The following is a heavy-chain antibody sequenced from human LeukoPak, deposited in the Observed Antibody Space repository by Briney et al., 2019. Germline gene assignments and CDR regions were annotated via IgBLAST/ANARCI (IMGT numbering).Heavy chain of an antibody. D-gene: IGHD4-17*01. V-gene: IGHV4-34*01. Sequence: SETLSLTCAVYGGSFSGYYWSWIRQPPGKGLEWIGEINHSGSTNYNPSLKSRVTISVDTSKNQFSLKLSSVTAADTAVYYCARSYGDYITGAYAFDVWGQGTMVTVSS. CDR2: INHSGST. CDR1: GGSFSGYY. J-gene: IGHJ3*01. CDR3: ARSYGDYITGAYAFDV.